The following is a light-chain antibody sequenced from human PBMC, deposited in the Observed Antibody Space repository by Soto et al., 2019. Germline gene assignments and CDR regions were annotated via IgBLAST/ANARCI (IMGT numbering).Light chain of an antibody. CDR3: CSYAGSSTFSYV. Sequence: QSALTQPASVSGSPGQSITISFTGTSSDVWSYNLVSWYQQHPGKAPKLMIYEVSKRPSGVSNRFSGSKSGNTASLTISGLQAEDEADYYCCSYAGSSTFSYVFGTGTKVTVL. J-gene: IGLJ1*01. CDR1: SSDVWSYNL. V-gene: IGLV2-23*02. CDR2: EVS.